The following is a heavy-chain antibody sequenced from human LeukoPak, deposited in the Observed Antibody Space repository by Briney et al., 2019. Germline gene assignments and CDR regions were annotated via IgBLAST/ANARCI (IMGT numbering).Heavy chain of an antibody. D-gene: IGHD4-11*01. CDR3: AAIGAMTSDVFDL. J-gene: IGHJ3*01. V-gene: IGHV3-33*01. CDR1: GFTFSSYD. Sequence: GGSLRLSCAASGFTFSSYDMHRVRQAPGKGLVWVAVIWYDGSNKYYADSVKGRFTISRDNSKNTLYLQMNSLRAEDTAVYYCAAIGAMTSDVFDLWGQGTMVTVSS. CDR2: IWYDGSNK.